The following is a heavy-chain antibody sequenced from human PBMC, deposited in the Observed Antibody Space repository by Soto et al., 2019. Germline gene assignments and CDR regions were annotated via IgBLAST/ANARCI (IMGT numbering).Heavy chain of an antibody. CDR3: VRDEFGLGIDY. CDR1: GFTFSSYW. Sequence: EVQLVESGGGLVQPGGSLRLSCAASGFTFSSYWMHWVRQVPGKGLMWVSHITSDGRRTTYADSVKGRITISRDNAKNTLYLPMNSLRAEDTAVYYCVRDEFGLGIDYWGLGTLVTVSS. D-gene: IGHD3-16*01. V-gene: IGHV3-74*01. CDR2: ITSDGRRT. J-gene: IGHJ4*02.